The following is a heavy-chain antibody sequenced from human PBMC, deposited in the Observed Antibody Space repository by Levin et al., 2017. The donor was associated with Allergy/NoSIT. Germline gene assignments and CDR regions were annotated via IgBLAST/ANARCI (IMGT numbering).Heavy chain of an antibody. J-gene: IGHJ4*02. CDR3: ARHLPAARPRCFDY. CDR1: GFTFSGYW. Sequence: GESLKISCAASGFTFSGYWMTWVRQAPGTGPEWVANINQDGNEKYYMDSVRGRFTISRDNAKNSLYLQMDSLRAEDTALYYCARHLPAARPRCFDYWGQGTLVTVSS. V-gene: IGHV3-7*03. CDR2: INQDGNEK. D-gene: IGHD6-6*01.